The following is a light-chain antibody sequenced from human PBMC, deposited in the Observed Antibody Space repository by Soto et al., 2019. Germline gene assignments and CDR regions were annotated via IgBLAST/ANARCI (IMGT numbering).Light chain of an antibody. CDR1: SGDVGSYKY. V-gene: IGLV2-14*01. CDR2: EVN. J-gene: IGLJ3*02. Sequence: QSALTQPASVSGSPGQSISVSCTGSSGDVGSYKYVSWYQQHPGKAPKLIIYEVNKRPSGVSDRFSGSKSGNTASLAISGLQSEDEADYYCAAWDDSLNGWVFGGGTKLTVL. CDR3: AAWDDSLNGWV.